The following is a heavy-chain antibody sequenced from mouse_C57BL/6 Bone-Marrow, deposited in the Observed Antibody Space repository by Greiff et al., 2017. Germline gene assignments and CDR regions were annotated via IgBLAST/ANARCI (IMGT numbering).Heavy chain of an antibody. CDR3: ARLFITTVVARYFDV. CDR1: GYTFTSYW. J-gene: IGHJ1*03. CDR2: INPSNGGT. V-gene: IGHV1-53*01. Sequence: VQLQQPGTELVKPGASVKLSCKASGYTFTSYWMHWVKQRPGQGLEWIGNINPSNGGTNYNEKFKSKATLTVDKPSSTAYMQLSSLTSEDSAVYYCARLFITTVVARYFDVWGTGTTVTVSS. D-gene: IGHD1-1*01.